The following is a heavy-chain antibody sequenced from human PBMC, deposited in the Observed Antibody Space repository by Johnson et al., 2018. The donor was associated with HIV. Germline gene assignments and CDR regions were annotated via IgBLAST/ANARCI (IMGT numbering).Heavy chain of an antibody. CDR3: ARHHPASDAFDI. Sequence: VQLVESGGGLVQPGGSLRLSCEASRFTFSSYGMHWVRQVPGKGLVWVSGINSDGSDTRYADSVKGRFTISRDDTKNSLYLEMNTLRAQDTAVYFCARHHPASDAFDIWGQGTMVTVSS. CDR1: RFTFSSYG. V-gene: IGHV3-74*02. CDR2: INSDGSDT. J-gene: IGHJ3*02.